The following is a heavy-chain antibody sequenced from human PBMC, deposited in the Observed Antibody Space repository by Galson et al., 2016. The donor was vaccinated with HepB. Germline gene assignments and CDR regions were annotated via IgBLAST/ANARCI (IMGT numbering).Heavy chain of an antibody. D-gene: IGHD6-25*01. Sequence: SLRLSCAASGFAFDSHGMHWVRQAPGKGLEWVALIWYSGKNKYYSDSVRGRFTISRDNSMKKVYLEMNSLRIEDTGLYYCARESPRSIGWDNLYYHGMDVWGRGTTVIVSS. CDR3: ARESPRSIGWDNLYYHGMDV. J-gene: IGHJ6*02. CDR1: GFAFDSHG. CDR2: IWYSGKNK. V-gene: IGHV3-33*01.